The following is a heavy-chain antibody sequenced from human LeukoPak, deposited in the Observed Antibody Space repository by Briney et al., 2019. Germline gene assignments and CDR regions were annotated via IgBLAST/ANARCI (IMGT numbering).Heavy chain of an antibody. D-gene: IGHD3-3*01. J-gene: IGHJ4*02. CDR3: ARVGIFWSTDY. V-gene: IGHV1-18*01. CDR1: GYSFTTYA. Sequence: ASVKVSCKTSGYSFTTYALSWVRQAPGQGLEWMGWISAYNGNTNYAQKLQGRVTMTTDTSTSTAYMELRSLRSDDTAVYYCARVGIFWSTDYWGQGTLVTVSS. CDR2: ISAYNGNT.